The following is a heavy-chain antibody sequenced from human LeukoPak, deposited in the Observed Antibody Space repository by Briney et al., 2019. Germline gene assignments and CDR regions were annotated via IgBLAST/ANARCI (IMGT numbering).Heavy chain of an antibody. CDR3: ARGPRGYSGYDSGGYYYYYNGMDV. V-gene: IGHV1-69*13. Sequence: SVKVSCKASGGTFSSYAISWVRQAPGQGLEWMGGIIPIFGTANYAQKFQGRVTITADESTSTAYMELSSLRSEDTAVYYCARGPRGYSGYDSGGYYYYYNGMDVWGQGSTVTVSS. CDR1: GGTFSSYA. CDR2: IIPIFGTA. D-gene: IGHD5-12*01. J-gene: IGHJ6*02.